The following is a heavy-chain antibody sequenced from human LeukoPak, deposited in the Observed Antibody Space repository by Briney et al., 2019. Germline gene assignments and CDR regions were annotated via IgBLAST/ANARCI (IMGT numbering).Heavy chain of an antibody. Sequence: SVKVSCKASGGTFSSYAISRVRQAPGQGLEWMGRIIPILGIANYAQKFQGRVTITADKSTSTAYMELSSLRSEDTAVYYCARDLSGDIVLMALGYFDYWGQGTLVTVSS. D-gene: IGHD2-8*01. V-gene: IGHV1-69*04. CDR1: GGTFSSYA. J-gene: IGHJ4*02. CDR3: ARDLSGDIVLMALGYFDY. CDR2: IIPILGIA.